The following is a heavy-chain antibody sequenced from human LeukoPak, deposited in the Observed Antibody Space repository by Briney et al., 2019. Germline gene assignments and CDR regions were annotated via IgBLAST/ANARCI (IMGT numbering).Heavy chain of an antibody. CDR2: IRSKAYGGTT. CDR3: TRDWRDSSSSWFDP. J-gene: IGHJ5*02. CDR1: GFTFGDYA. V-gene: IGHV3-49*03. Sequence: PGRSLRLSCTASGFTFGDYAMSWFRQAPGKGLEWVGFIRSKAYGGTTEYAASVKGRFTISRDDSKGIAYLQMNSLKTEDTAVYYCTRDWRDSSSSWFDPWGQGTLVTVSS. D-gene: IGHD6-6*01.